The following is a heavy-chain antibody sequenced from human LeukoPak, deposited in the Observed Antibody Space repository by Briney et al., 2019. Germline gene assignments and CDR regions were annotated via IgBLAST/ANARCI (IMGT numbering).Heavy chain of an antibody. D-gene: IGHD2-15*01. Sequence: GGSLRLSCAASGFTFSSNCMSWVRQAPGKGLEWVSVIYSGGSTYYADSVKGRFTISRDNSKNTLYLQMNSLRAEDTAVYYCARSGVAGYYYMDVWGKGTTVTISS. V-gene: IGHV3-66*01. J-gene: IGHJ6*03. CDR3: ARSGVAGYYYMDV. CDR2: IYSGGST. CDR1: GFTFSSNC.